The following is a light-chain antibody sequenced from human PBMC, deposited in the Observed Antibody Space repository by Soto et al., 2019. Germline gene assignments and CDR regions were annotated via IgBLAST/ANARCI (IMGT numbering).Light chain of an antibody. Sequence: EIVLAQAPGTLSCSAGEIATLSCGAGQSVSSSYLAWYQQKPGQAPRLLIYGASSRAAGIPDRFSGSGSGTDFTLTISRLEPEDFAVYYCHHYGSSPPFTFGPGTKVDI. CDR3: HHYGSSPPFT. V-gene: IGKV3-20*01. CDR2: GAS. J-gene: IGKJ3*01. CDR1: QSVSSSY.